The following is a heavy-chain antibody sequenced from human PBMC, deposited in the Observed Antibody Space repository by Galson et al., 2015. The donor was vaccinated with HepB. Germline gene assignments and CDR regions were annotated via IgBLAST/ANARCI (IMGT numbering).Heavy chain of an antibody. D-gene: IGHD6-19*01. CDR2: ISAYNGNT. Sequence: SVKVSCKASGYTFTSYGISWVRQAPGQGLEWMGWISAYNGNTNYAQKLQGRVTMTTDTSTSTAYMELRSLRSDDTAVYYCARGVSGWPQAGAFDIWGQGTMVTVSS. V-gene: IGHV1-18*01. J-gene: IGHJ3*02. CDR3: ARGVSGWPQAGAFDI. CDR1: GYTFTSYG.